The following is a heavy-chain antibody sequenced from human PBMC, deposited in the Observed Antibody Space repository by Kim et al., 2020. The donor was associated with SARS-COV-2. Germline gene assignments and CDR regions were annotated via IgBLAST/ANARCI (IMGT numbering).Heavy chain of an antibody. J-gene: IGHJ5*02. V-gene: IGHV3-74*01. CDR3: ARGFVVGDYDWFDP. CDR1: GFTFSSYW. Sequence: GGSLRLSCAASGFTFSSYWMHWVRQAPGKGLVWVSRINSDGSSTSYADSVKGRFTISRDNAKNTLYLQMNSLRAEDTAVYYCARGFVVGDYDWFDPWGQGTLVTVSS. CDR2: INSDGSST. D-gene: IGHD4-17*01.